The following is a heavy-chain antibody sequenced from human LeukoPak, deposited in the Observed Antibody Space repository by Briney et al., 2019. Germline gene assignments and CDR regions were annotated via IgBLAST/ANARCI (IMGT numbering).Heavy chain of an antibody. V-gene: IGHV3-15*01. CDR1: GFTFSNAW. D-gene: IGHD3-10*01. Sequence: GGSMRLASAAYGFTFSNAWMSWDRQAPGKGLEWVGRIKSKTDGGTTDYAAPVKGRFTISRDDSKDTLYLQMNSLRAEDTAVYYCAKDLGSGHGSPFDYWGQGTLVTVSS. CDR3: AKDLGSGHGSPFDY. J-gene: IGHJ4*02. CDR2: IKSKTDGGTT.